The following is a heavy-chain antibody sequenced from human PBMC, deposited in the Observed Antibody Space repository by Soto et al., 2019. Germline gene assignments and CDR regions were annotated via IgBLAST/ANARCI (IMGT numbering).Heavy chain of an antibody. D-gene: IGHD2-15*01. CDR3: ARTPRNLVPCDY. J-gene: IGHJ4*02. Sequence: GGSLRLSCAASGFPFSSSWIHWVRQAPGKGLVWVSRVDKIGSGTTYADAVRGRFTISRDNAKNTVYLEMNNLRAEDTAVYFCARTPRNLVPCDYWGQGTLVTVSS. V-gene: IGHV3-74*01. CDR2: VDKIGSGT. CDR1: GFPFSSSW.